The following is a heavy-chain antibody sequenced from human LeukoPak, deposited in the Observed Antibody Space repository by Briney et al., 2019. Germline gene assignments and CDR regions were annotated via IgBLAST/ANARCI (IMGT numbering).Heavy chain of an antibody. Sequence: ASVKVSCKASGYTFTSYGISWVRQAPGQGLEWMGWISAYNGNTNYAQKLQGRVTMTTDTSTSTAYMELRSLRSDDTAVYYCARAGDYYHILTGYYKSHYYYYYMDVWGKGTTVTISS. J-gene: IGHJ6*03. CDR2: ISAYNGNT. CDR1: GYTFTSYG. D-gene: IGHD3-9*01. CDR3: ARAGDYYHILTGYYKSHYYYYYMDV. V-gene: IGHV1-18*01.